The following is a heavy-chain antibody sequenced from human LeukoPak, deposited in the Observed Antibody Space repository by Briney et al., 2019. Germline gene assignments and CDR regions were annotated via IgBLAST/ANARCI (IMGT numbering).Heavy chain of an antibody. D-gene: IGHD3-22*01. CDR1: GFTFSSYG. Sequence: PGRSLRLSCAASGFTFSSYGMHWVRQAPGKGLEWVAVIWYDGSNEYYADSVKGRFTISRDNSKNTLYLQMNSLRAEDTAVYYCAKGGYYDSSGPRAFDIWGQGTMVTVSS. CDR3: AKGGYYDSSGPRAFDI. V-gene: IGHV3-33*06. CDR2: IWYDGSNE. J-gene: IGHJ3*02.